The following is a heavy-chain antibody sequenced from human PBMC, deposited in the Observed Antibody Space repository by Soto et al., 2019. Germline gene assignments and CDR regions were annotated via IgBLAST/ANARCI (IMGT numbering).Heavy chain of an antibody. CDR1: GYTFTSYA. Sequence: QVQLVQSGAEVKKPGASVKVSCKASGYTFTSYAMHWVRQAPGQRLEWMGWINAGKGNTKYSQKFQGRVTMTRDTSASTAYMELSSLRSEDTAVYYCARGGSLYWYFDLWGRGTLVTVSS. V-gene: IGHV1-3*01. J-gene: IGHJ2*01. CDR3: ARGGSLYWYFDL. D-gene: IGHD1-26*01. CDR2: INAGKGNT.